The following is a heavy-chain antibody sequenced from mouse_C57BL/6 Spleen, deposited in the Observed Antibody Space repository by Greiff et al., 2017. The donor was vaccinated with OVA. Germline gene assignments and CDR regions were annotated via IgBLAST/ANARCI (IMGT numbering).Heavy chain of an antibody. CDR3: ARPSNWDGRFAY. Sequence: VQLQQSGPELVRPGASVKFSCTASGYAFSSSCMHWVKQRPGQGLEWIGRIYPGDGDTKYTRKFQGKATLTADTSSSTAYMQLSSLPSEDSAVYVCARPSNWDGRFAYWGQGTLVTVSA. CDR1: GYAFSSSC. D-gene: IGHD4-1*01. J-gene: IGHJ3*01. CDR2: IYPGDGDT. V-gene: IGHV1-82*01.